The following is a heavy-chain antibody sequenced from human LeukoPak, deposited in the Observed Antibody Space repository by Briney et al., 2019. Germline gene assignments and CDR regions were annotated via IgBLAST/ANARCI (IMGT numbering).Heavy chain of an antibody. J-gene: IGHJ4*02. V-gene: IGHV1-24*01. Sequence: GASVKVSCKVSGYTLTELSMHWVRQAPGKGLEWMGGFDPEDGETIYAQKFQGRVTMTEDTSTYTAYMELSSLRSEDTAVYYCATVIAVAASFDNWGQGTLVTVSS. CDR1: GYTLTELS. CDR2: FDPEDGET. CDR3: ATVIAVAASFDN. D-gene: IGHD6-19*01.